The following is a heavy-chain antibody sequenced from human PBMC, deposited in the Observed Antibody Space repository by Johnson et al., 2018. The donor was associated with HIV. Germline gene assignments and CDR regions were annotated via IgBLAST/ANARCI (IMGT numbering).Heavy chain of an antibody. CDR1: GFTFSSYA. CDR2: ISYDGSNK. V-gene: IGHV3-30*14. D-gene: IGHD3-10*01. J-gene: IGHJ3*02. CDR3: ARRLWFRNLYDAFDI. Sequence: QMQLVESGGGVVQPGRSLRLSCAASGFTFSSYALHWVRQAPGKGLQWVAVISYDGSNKYYADSVKGRFTISRDTAKNTLYLQMNNLRPEDTALYYCARRLWFRNLYDAFDIWGQGTMVTVSS.